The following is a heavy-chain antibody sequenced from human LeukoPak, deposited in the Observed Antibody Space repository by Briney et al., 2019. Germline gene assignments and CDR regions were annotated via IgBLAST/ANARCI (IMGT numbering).Heavy chain of an antibody. CDR2: IYYSGNT. V-gene: IGHV4-39*01. CDR3: ARQTGVGLFILP. D-gene: IGHD3-3*01. CDR1: GDSISTSNSY. Sequence: SETLSLTCAVSGDSISTSNSYWGWIRRPPGKGLEWVGSIYYSGNTYYNPSLKSRVTISVDTSKNQFSLKLTSVTAADTAVHYCARQTGVGLFILPGGRGTLVTVSS. J-gene: IGHJ4*02.